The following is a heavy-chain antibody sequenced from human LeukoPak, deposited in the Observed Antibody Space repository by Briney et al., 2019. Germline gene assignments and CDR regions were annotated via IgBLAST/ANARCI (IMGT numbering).Heavy chain of an antibody. CDR3: ARRCGSGRAFDY. V-gene: IGHV4-39*01. D-gene: IGHD1-26*01. CDR2: IYYTGST. CDR1: GASISGGTYY. Sequence: SETLSLTCSVSGASISGGTYYWGWIRQPPGKGLEWIGSIYYTGSTYDTPSLKSRVTISVDTSKTQFSLKLSSVTAADTAVYYCARRCGSGRAFDYWGQGTLVTVSS. J-gene: IGHJ4*02.